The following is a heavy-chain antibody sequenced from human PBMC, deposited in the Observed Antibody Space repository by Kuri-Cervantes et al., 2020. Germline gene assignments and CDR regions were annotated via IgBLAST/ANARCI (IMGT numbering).Heavy chain of an antibody. CDR3: ARSSNWAAFDY. CDR1: GGSFSGYY. CDR2: INHSGST. J-gene: IGHJ4*02. Sequence: SETLSLTCAVYGGSFSGYYWSWIRQPPGKGLEWIGEINHSGSTNYNPSLKSRVTISVDTSKNQFSLRLSSVTAADTAVYYCARSSNWAAFDYWGQGSLVTVSS. V-gene: IGHV4-34*01. D-gene: IGHD1-1*01.